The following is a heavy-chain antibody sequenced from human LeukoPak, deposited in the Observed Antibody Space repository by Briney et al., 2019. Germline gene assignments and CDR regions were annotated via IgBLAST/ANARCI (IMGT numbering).Heavy chain of an antibody. CDR2: ISGSGGST. Sequence: AXGKGLEWVSAISGSGGSTYYADSVKGRFTISRDNSKNTLYLQMNSLRAEDTAVYYCAKEEAPYFDYWGQGTLVTVSS. V-gene: IGHV3-23*01. J-gene: IGHJ4*02. CDR3: AKEEAPYFDY.